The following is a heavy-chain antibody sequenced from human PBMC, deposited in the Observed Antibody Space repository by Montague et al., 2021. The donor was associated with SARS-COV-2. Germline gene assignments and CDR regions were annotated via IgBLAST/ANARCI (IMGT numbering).Heavy chain of an antibody. J-gene: IGHJ4*02. CDR3: ARVAGGYYHDSSAYFDY. D-gene: IGHD3-22*01. Sequence: SETLSPTCAVYGGSVSDYYWSWIRQPPGKGLEWIGEINHSGSTNYNPSLKSRVTTSVDTSKNQFSLKLSSLTAADTAVYYCARVAGGYYHDSSAYFDYWGQGSLVTVSS. V-gene: IGHV4-34*01. CDR2: INHSGST. CDR1: GGSVSDYY.